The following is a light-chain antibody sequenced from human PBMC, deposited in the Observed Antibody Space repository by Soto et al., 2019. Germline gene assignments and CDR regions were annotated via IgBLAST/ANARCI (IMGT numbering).Light chain of an antibody. CDR1: QTISTW. CDR2: KAS. J-gene: IGKJ4*01. CDR3: QQYNTYPLT. V-gene: IGKV1-5*03. Sequence: DIQMTQSPSTLSASVGDRVTITCRASQTISTWLAWYQQKPGKAPKLLIYKASSLEGGVPSRFSGSGSGTEFNITISSLQPDDFATYYCQQYNTYPLTFGVGTTVDIK.